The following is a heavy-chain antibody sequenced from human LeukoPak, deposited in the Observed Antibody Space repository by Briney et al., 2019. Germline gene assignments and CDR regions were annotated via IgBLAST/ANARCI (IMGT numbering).Heavy chain of an antibody. CDR2: VNLQGST. V-gene: IGHV4-4*02. CDR3: ARECGPYRPLDY. Sequence: PSGTLSLTCGVSGGSITSTNYWTCVRQPPGKGLEWIGEVNLQGSTNYNPSLMGRVAISVDMSENHISPQLTSVTAADTAVYSCARECGPYRPLDYSGQGTLVTVSS. J-gene: IGHJ4*02. CDR1: GGSITSTNY.